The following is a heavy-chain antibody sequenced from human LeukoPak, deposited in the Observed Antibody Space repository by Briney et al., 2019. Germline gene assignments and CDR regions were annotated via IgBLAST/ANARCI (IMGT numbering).Heavy chain of an antibody. CDR1: GFTFGNYV. CDR3: ARWLELMRNFDW. CDR2: ISYDGTNK. J-gene: IGHJ4*02. Sequence: PGESLRLSCAASGFTFGNYVIHWVRQAPGKGLEWLAVISYDGTNKYYADSVKGRFTISRDHSQSTVDLQMNTLRAEDTAVYYCARWLELMRNFDWWGQGTLVTVSS. D-gene: IGHD5-24*01. V-gene: IGHV3-30-3*01.